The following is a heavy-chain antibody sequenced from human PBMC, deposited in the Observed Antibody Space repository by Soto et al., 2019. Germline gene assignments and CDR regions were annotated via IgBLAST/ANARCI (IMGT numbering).Heavy chain of an antibody. Sequence: PSETLSLTCTVCGGSISSYYWSWIRQPAGKGLEWIGRIYTSGSTNYNPSLKSRVTMSVDTSKNQFSLKLSSVTAADTAVYYCARDPAPTYYYYGMDVWGQGTTVTVSS. CDR1: GGSISSYY. CDR2: IYTSGST. J-gene: IGHJ6*02. V-gene: IGHV4-4*07. CDR3: ARDPAPTYYYYGMDV.